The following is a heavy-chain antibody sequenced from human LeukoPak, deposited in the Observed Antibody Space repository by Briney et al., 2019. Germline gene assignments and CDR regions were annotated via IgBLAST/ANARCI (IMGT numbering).Heavy chain of an antibody. J-gene: IGHJ2*01. CDR1: GGSISSGGYY. CDR2: IYYSGST. Sequence: YPSETLSLTCTVSGGSISSGGYYWSWICQHPGKGLEWIGYIYYSGSTYYNPSLKSRVTISVDTSKNQFSLKLSSVTAADTAVYYCARDRGDYGDFGKYWYFDLWGRGTLVTVSS. D-gene: IGHD4-17*01. CDR3: ARDRGDYGDFGKYWYFDL. V-gene: IGHV4-31*03.